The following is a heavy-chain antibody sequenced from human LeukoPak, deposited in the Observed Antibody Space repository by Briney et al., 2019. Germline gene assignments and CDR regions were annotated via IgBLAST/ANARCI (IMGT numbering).Heavy chain of an antibody. D-gene: IGHD1-1*01. CDR2: ISATSSYI. CDR1: GFTFSSYS. V-gene: IGHV3-21*04. Sequence: GGSLRLSCAASGFTFSSYSMNWVRQTPGKGLEWVSSISATSSYIYYADSARGRFTISRDNAKNSLYLQMNSLRAEDTALYYCARYWDPRVRTFDIWGQGTVVTVSS. J-gene: IGHJ3*02. CDR3: ARYWDPRVRTFDI.